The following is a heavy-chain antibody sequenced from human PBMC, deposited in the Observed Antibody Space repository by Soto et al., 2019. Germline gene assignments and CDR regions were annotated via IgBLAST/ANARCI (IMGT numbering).Heavy chain of an antibody. CDR1: GFTFSSFW. Sequence: GGSLRLSCAASGFTFSSFWMTWVRQAPGKGLEWVANIKQDGSDKYYVDSVKGRFTVSRDNAKNSLFLQMDSLRAEDTAVYYCARGAKSAFAVWGQGTLVTVSS. J-gene: IGHJ3*01. CDR2: IKQDGSDK. V-gene: IGHV3-7*04. CDR3: ARGAKSAFAV.